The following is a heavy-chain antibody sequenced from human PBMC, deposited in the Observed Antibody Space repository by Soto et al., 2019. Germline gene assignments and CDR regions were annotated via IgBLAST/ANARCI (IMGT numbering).Heavy chain of an antibody. CDR3: ARIHVDIVATNAFDI. V-gene: IGHV1-3*01. CDR1: GYTFTSYA. J-gene: IGHJ3*02. D-gene: IGHD5-12*01. CDR2: INAGNGNT. Sequence: ASVKVSCKASGYTFTSYAMHWVRQAPGQRLEWMGWINAGNGNTKYSQKFQGRVTITRDTSASTAYMELSSLRSEDTAVYYCARIHVDIVATNAFDIWGQGTMVTV.